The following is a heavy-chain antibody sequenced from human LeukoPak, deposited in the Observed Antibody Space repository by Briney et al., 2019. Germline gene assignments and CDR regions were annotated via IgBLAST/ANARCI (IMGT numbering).Heavy chain of an antibody. D-gene: IGHD5-18*01. J-gene: IGHJ4*02. V-gene: IGHV3-30*19. CDR2: ISYDGSNK. CDR3: ARSGRRGYSYGYRFKYYFDY. CDR1: GFTFSSYG. Sequence: GGSLRLSCAASGFTFSSYGMHWVRQAPGKGLEWVAIISYDGSNKYYADSVKGRFTISRDNSKNTLYLHMNSLRAEDTAVYYCARSGRRGYSYGYRFKYYFDYWGQGTLVTVSS.